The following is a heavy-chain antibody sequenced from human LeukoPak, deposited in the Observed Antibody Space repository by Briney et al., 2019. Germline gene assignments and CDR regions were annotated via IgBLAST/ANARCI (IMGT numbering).Heavy chain of an antibody. V-gene: IGHV3-7*03. Sequence: GGSLRLSCAASGFTFSNYAMNWARQAPGKGLEWVASINHNGNVNYYVDSVKGRFTISRDNAKNSLYLQMSNLRAEDTAVYFCARGGGLDVWGQGATVTVSS. CDR2: INHNGNVN. J-gene: IGHJ6*02. CDR3: ARGGGLDV. CDR1: GFTFSNYA. D-gene: IGHD3-16*01.